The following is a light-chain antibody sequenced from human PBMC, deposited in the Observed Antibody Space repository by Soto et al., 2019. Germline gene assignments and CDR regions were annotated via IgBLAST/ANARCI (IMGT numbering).Light chain of an antibody. CDR3: SSYAGSNNEDV. J-gene: IGLJ1*01. V-gene: IGLV2-8*01. CDR1: SSDVGGYNY. Sequence: QSALTQPPSASGSPGQSVTISCTGTSSDVGGYNYVSWYQQHPGKAPKLMIYEVSKRPSGVPDRFSGSKSGNTASLTVSGLQPEDEADYYCSSYAGSNNEDVFGTGTKLTVL. CDR2: EVS.